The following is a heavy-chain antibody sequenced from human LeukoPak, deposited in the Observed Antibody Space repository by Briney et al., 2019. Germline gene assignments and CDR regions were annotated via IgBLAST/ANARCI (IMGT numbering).Heavy chain of an antibody. Sequence: GGSLRLSCAASGFTFSSYSMNWVRQAPGKGLEWVSSISSSSSYIYYADSVKGRFTISRDNAKNSLYLQMNSLRAEDTAVYYCARDPNPYCGGDCYFYFDYWGQGTLVTVSS. CDR3: ARDPNPYCGGDCYFYFDY. CDR1: GFTFSSYS. V-gene: IGHV3-21*01. CDR2: ISSSSSYI. D-gene: IGHD2-21*02. J-gene: IGHJ4*02.